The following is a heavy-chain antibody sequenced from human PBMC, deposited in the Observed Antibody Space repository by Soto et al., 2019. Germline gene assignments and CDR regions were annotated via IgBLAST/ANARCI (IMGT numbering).Heavy chain of an antibody. J-gene: IGHJ3*02. D-gene: IGHD4-17*01. CDR2: ISGSGGST. Sequence: EVQLLESGGGLVQPGGSLKLSCAASGFTFSNYAMSWVRQAPGKGLESASDISGSGGSTYYADSVKGRFTISRDNSKNTLYLQMNSLRAEDTALYYCAKRATVTTAGAFDIWGQGTMVTVSS. CDR1: GFTFSNYA. CDR3: AKRATVTTAGAFDI. V-gene: IGHV3-23*01.